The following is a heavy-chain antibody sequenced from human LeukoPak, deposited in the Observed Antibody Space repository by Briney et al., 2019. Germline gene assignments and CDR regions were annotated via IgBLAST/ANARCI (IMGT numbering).Heavy chain of an antibody. V-gene: IGHV4-4*02. CDR2: IYHSGGT. Sequence: SGTLSLTCAVSGASINSTKWWPWVRQPPGKGLEWIGEIYHSGGTNYNPSLKSRFTISADKSRNQFSLKLNSVTAADTAVYYCARGSTWSDYWGQGTLVTVSS. J-gene: IGHJ4*02. CDR1: GASINSTKW. D-gene: IGHD6-13*01. CDR3: ARGSTWSDY.